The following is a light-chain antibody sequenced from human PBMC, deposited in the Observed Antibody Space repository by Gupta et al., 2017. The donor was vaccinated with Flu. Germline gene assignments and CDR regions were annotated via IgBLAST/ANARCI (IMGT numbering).Light chain of an antibody. Sequence: SYELIQPLSVSVALGQTVRITCGQNNIGSYNVQWYQQKPGQAPVFGIYRDTKRQSGIPERFYAANSATKDSTQIKTAEVEDYYSESCKEWQSNLWVFGGGTKFTVL. CDR1: NIGSYN. J-gene: IGLJ3*02. CDR2: RDT. CDR3: KEWQSNLWV. V-gene: IGLV3-9*01.